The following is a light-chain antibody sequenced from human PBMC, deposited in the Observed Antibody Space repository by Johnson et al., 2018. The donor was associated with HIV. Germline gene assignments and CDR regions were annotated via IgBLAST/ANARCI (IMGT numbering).Light chain of an antibody. J-gene: IGLJ1*01. Sequence: QSVLTQPPSVSAAPGQKVTISCSGSSSNIGNNYVSWYQQFPGTAPKLLIYDNNKRPSGIPDRFSGSTSGTSATLGITGLQTGAEADYFCGTWDSSLSAGGYVFGTGTKVTVL. V-gene: IGLV1-51*01. CDR3: GTWDSSLSAGGYV. CDR2: DNN. CDR1: SSNIGNNY.